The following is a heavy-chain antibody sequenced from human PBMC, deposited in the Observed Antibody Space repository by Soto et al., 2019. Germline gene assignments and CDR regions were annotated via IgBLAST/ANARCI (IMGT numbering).Heavy chain of an antibody. CDR1: GFTVSSNY. D-gene: IGHD3-3*01. V-gene: IGHV3-53*01. Sequence: PGGSLRLSCAASGFTVSSNYMSWVRQAPGKGLVWVSVIYSGGSTYYADSVKGRFTISRDNSKNTLYLQMNSLRAEDTAVYYCARSSPPVLRFLEWLNDGMDVWGQGTTVTVS. J-gene: IGHJ6*02. CDR3: ARSSPPVLRFLEWLNDGMDV. CDR2: IYSGGST.